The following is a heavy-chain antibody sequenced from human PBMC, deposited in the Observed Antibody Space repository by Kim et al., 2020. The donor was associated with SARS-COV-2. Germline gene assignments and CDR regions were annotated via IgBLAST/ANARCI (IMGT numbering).Heavy chain of an antibody. CDR1: GFSVSTNY. CDR2: IYTGGDG. CDR3: VRGDYGGHVGNFNA. V-gene: IGHV3-53*01. Sequence: GGSLRLSCAASGFSVSTNYMGWVRQAPGKGLEWISIIYTGGDGYYAASVRGRFTISRDNSKNTLYLQMNSVRVEDTAVYYCVRGDYGGHVGNFNAWGQGTLVTVSS. J-gene: IGHJ4*02. D-gene: IGHD4-17*01.